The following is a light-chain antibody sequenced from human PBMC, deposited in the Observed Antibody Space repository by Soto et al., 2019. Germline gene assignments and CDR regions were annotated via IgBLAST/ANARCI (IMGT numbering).Light chain of an antibody. V-gene: IGKV1-39*01. CDR2: AAS. CDR1: QGISSY. Sequence: DIQMTQSPSSLSASVGDRVTITCQASQGISSYLNWYQQKPGKAPKLLIYAASSLQSGVPSRFSGSGSGTDFTLTISSLQPEDFATYYCQQSYSTLTLGGGTKVDIK. J-gene: IGKJ4*01. CDR3: QQSYSTLT.